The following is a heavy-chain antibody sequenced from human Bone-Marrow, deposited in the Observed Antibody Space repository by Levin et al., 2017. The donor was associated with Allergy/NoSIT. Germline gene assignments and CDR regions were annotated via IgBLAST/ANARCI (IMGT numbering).Heavy chain of an antibody. D-gene: IGHD3-22*01. J-gene: IGHJ4*02. CDR1: GFTFSSYA. CDR3: AKDFGSGYGTD. V-gene: IGHV3-23*01. CDR2: ISGSGGST. Sequence: GESLKISCAASGFTFSSYAMSWVRQAPGKGLEWVSAISGSGGSTYYADSVKGRFTISRDNSKNTLYLQMNSLRAEDTAVYYCAKDFGSGYGTDWGQGTLVTVSS.